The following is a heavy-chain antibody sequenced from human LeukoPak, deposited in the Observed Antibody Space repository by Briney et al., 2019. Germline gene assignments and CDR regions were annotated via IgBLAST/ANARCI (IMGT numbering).Heavy chain of an antibody. CDR3: TIERRPGSPSWFYGIDV. CDR1: GFTFSYHA. J-gene: IGHJ6*02. D-gene: IGHD3-22*01. V-gene: IGHV3-15*01. CDR2: IKRKSEGGTI. Sequence: GGSLRLSCTGSGFTFSYHALHWVRQAPGKGLEWVGRIKRKSEGGTIDYAAPVKGRFTISRDDLENTLFLQMSGLTTEDTAVYYCTIERRPGSPSWFYGIDVWGQGTTVTVSS.